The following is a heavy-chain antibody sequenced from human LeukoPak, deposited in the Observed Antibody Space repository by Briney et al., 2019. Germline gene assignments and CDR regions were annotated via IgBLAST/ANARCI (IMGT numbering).Heavy chain of an antibody. CDR3: ARDPGIVVVPAAAHFDY. J-gene: IGHJ4*02. V-gene: IGHV3-21*01. CDR1: GFTFSSYS. D-gene: IGHD2-2*01. Sequence: GGSLRLSCAASGFTFSSYSMNWVRQAQGKGLEWVSCISSSSSYIYYADSVKGRFTISRDNAKNSLYLQMNSLRAEDTAVYYCARDPGIVVVPAAAHFDYWGQGTLVTVSS. CDR2: ISSSSSYI.